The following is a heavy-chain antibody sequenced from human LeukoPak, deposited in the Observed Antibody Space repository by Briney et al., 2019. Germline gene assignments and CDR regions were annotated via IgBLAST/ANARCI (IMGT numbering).Heavy chain of an antibody. J-gene: IGHJ4*01. Sequence: PGGSLRLSCAGSGLXVSSYPISWVRQAPGKGLEWVSSISGGGANTYYADSVKGRFSISRDSLNNTLHLQMNSLSAADTAVYYCAKSVGYHFDSSGYYWLGTFDSWGHGTLVTVSS. CDR2: ISGGGANT. V-gene: IGHV3-23*01. CDR1: GLXVSSYP. D-gene: IGHD3-22*01. CDR3: AKSVGYHFDSSGYYWLGTFDS.